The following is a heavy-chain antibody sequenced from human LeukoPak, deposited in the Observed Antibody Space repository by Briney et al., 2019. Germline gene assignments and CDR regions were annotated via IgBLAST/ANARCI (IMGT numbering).Heavy chain of an antibody. V-gene: IGHV3-30*04. Sequence: GGSLRLSCAASGFTFSSYAMHWVRQAPGKGLEWVAVISYDGSNKYYADSVKGRFTISRDNSKNTLYLQMNSLRAEDTAVYYCAKDELAAADSWGQGTLVTVSS. J-gene: IGHJ4*02. CDR2: ISYDGSNK. CDR3: AKDELAAADS. D-gene: IGHD6-13*01. CDR1: GFTFSSYA.